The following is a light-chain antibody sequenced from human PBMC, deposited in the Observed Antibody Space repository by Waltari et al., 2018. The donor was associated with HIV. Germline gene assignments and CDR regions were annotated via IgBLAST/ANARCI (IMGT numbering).Light chain of an antibody. CDR1: RSNNGRNS. V-gene: IGLV1-47*01. CDR2: RNI. J-gene: IGLJ3*02. CDR3: STWDDRLGDRV. Sequence: SMLTQPPSASGTPGQTFTISCSGGRSNNGRNSVYWFQQLPGAAPKLLIYRNIQRPSGVPDRFSGSKSGSSASLVISGLRSEDEAVYYCSTWDDRLGDRVFGGGTKLTVL.